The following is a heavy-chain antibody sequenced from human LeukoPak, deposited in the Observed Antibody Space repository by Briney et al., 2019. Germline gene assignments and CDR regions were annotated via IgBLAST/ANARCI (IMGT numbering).Heavy chain of an antibody. J-gene: IGHJ5*02. CDR2: INHSGST. V-gene: IGHV4-34*01. CDR3: ARGITGTNWFDP. D-gene: IGHD1-7*01. CDR1: GGSFSGYY. Sequence: SETLSLTCAVYGGSFSGYYWSWIRQPPREAPEWIGEINHSGSTNYNPSLKSRVTISVDTSKNQFSLKLSSVTAADTAVYYCARGITGTNWFDPWGQGTLVTVSS.